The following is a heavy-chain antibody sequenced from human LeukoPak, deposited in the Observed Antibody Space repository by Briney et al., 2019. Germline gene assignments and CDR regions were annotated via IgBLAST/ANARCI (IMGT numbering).Heavy chain of an antibody. CDR3: ARENWYLDY. CDR2: INTDGSST. Sequence: GGSLRLSCAASGFTFSKNWMHWVRHVPGKGLVWVSRINTDGSSTCYADYVKGRFTISRDNAKNTLYLRMSSMRAEDTAVYYCARENWYLDYWGQGTLVTVSS. CDR1: GFTFSKNW. V-gene: IGHV3-74*01. J-gene: IGHJ4*02. D-gene: IGHD1-1*01.